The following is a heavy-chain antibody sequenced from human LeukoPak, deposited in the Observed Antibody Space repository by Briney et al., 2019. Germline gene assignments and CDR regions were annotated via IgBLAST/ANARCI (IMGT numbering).Heavy chain of an antibody. CDR1: GFTFSSYP. J-gene: IGHJ4*02. CDR2: ISSNGGST. V-gene: IGHV3-64*01. CDR3: ARAPTVVTFFDY. D-gene: IGHD4-23*01. Sequence: GGSLRLSCAASGFTFSSYPMHWVRQAPGKGLEYVSSISSNGGSTYYANSVKGRFTISRDNSKNTLYLQMGSLRAEDTAVYYCARAPTVVTFFDYWGQGTLVTVSS.